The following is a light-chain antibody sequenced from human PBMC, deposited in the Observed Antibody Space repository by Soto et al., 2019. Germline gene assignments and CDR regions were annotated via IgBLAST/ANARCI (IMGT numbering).Light chain of an antibody. CDR3: QSYDSSLRGYVV. V-gene: IGLV1-40*01. Sequence: QTVVTQPPSVSGAPGQRVTSSCTASNSNIGANYDVHWYQQLPGTAPKLLIVGNSNRPSGVPDRFSGSKSGTSAYLAITGFQAEDEADYYCQSYDSSLRGYVVFGGGTKLTVL. CDR2: GNS. CDR1: NSNIGANYD. J-gene: IGLJ2*01.